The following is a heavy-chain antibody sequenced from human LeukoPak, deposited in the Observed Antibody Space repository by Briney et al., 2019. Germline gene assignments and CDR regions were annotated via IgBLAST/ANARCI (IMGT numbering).Heavy chain of an antibody. Sequence: PGGSLRLSCAASGFTFSSDAMSWVRQAPGKGLEWVSGISGSGGATYHADSVKGRFTISRDNSKNTLYLQMNGLRAEDTAVYYCAKGFSRNWYYWGQGTLVTVSS. V-gene: IGHV3-23*01. CDR2: ISGSGGAT. D-gene: IGHD1-1*01. CDR3: AKGFSRNWYY. CDR1: GFTFSSDA. J-gene: IGHJ4*02.